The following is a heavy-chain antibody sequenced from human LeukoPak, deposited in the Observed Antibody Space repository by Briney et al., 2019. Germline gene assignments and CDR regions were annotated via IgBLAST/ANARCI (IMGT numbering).Heavy chain of an antibody. Sequence: KPSETLSLTCTVSGYSISSGHYWAWIRQSPEKGLEWIASMFHSGSTYYNPSLKSRVTISVDTSKNQFSLKLSSVTAADTAVYYCARVCIVVVPAPGWFDPWGQGTLVTVSS. CDR2: MFHSGST. D-gene: IGHD2-2*01. CDR1: GYSISSGHY. J-gene: IGHJ5*02. V-gene: IGHV4-38-2*02. CDR3: ARVCIVVVPAPGWFDP.